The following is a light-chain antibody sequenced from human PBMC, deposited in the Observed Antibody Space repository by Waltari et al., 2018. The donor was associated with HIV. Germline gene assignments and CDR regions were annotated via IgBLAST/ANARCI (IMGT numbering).Light chain of an antibody. J-gene: IGLJ2*01. CDR3: ATWDDSLSGVL. V-gene: IGLV1-47*01. Sequence: SVLTQPPSASGTPGQRVTIACSGSSSNVGSPYVFRYQQLPETAPKLLMHRNHQRPSGVPDRFSDSTSGTSASLAISGLRSEDEADYYCATWDDSLSGVLFGGGTKLTVL. CDR2: RNH. CDR1: SSNVGSPY.